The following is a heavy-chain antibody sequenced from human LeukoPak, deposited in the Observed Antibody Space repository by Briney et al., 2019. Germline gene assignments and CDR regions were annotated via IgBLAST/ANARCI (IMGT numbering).Heavy chain of an antibody. J-gene: IGHJ4*02. CDR3: ARDDSSSWYYTGPDY. V-gene: IGHV3-48*01. CDR2: ISSSGSTI. Sequence: PGGSLRLSCAASGFTFSSYSMNWVRQAPGKGLEWVSYISSSGSTIYYADSVKGRFTISRDNAKNSLYPQMNSLRAEDTAVYYCARDDSSSWYYTGPDYWGQGTLVTVSS. CDR1: GFTFSSYS. D-gene: IGHD6-13*01.